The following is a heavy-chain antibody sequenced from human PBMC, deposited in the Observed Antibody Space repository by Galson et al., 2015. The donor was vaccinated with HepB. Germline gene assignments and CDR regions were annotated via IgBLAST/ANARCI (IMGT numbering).Heavy chain of an antibody. V-gene: IGHV3-23*01. CDR1: GFTFYNYA. D-gene: IGHD3-3*01. CDR2: ISGSGDNT. CDR3: AKDQTIFGVVIPESPADY. J-gene: IGHJ4*02. Sequence: SLRLSCAASGFTFYNYAMSWVRQAPGKGLEWVSAISGSGDNTYYADSVKGRSTISRDNSENTLYLHMNSLRAEDTAVYFCAKDQTIFGVVIPESPADYWGQGTLVTVSS.